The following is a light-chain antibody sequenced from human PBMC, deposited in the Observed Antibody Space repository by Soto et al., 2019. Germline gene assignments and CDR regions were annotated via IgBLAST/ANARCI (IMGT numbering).Light chain of an antibody. V-gene: IGKV3-20*01. CDR1: QRVSKNY. Sequence: STQSPCTLARPRVERATLSCRASQRVSKNYLAWYQQTPGQAPRLLIYGASNRAPGIPDRFSGSGSGTDFAPTISRLEPEEFAVYYCLQYGCSGTVGQGTKVDIK. CDR3: LQYGCSGT. CDR2: GAS. J-gene: IGKJ1*01.